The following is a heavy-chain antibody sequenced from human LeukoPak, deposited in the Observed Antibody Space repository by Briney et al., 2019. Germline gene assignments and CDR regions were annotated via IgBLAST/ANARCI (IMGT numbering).Heavy chain of an antibody. CDR1: GGSISSYY. CDR3: AEDRLPDGVWPLDY. V-gene: IGHV4-59*01. J-gene: IGHJ4*02. Sequence: SETLSLTCTVSGGSISSYYWNWIRQPPGKGLEWIGYIYYSGSTNYNPSLKSRVTISVDTSKNQFSLKLSSVTAADTAVYYCAEDRLPDGVWPLDYWGQGTLVTVSS. D-gene: IGHD2-8*02. CDR2: IYYSGST.